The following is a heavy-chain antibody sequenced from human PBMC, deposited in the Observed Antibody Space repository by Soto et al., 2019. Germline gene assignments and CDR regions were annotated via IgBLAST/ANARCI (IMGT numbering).Heavy chain of an antibody. V-gene: IGHV3-23*01. CDR3: TRSLFMVAPNTEPVDR. J-gene: IGHJ4*02. D-gene: IGHD2-15*01. CDR2: ISGNGADA. Sequence: EVQLLESGGGLVQRGGSLTLSCAASGFIFSDYAMSWVRQAPGKGLEWVSAISGNGADAYYADSVKGRFTFSRDNSRNTLYLQMSSLRADDTALYYCTRSLFMVAPNTEPVDRWGQGTLVTVSS. CDR1: GFIFSDYA.